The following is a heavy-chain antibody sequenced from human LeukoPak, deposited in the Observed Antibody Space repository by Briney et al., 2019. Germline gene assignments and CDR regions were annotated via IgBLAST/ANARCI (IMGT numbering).Heavy chain of an antibody. CDR3: ARSYIAVAGPDAFDI. CDR1: GYSISSGYY. Sequence: SETLSLTCAVSGYSISSGYYWGWIRQPPGKGLEWIGSIYHSGSTYYNPSLKSRVTISVDTSKNQFSLKLSSVTAADTAVYYCARSYIAVAGPDAFDIWGQGTMVTVSS. J-gene: IGHJ3*02. CDR2: IYHSGST. D-gene: IGHD6-19*01. V-gene: IGHV4-38-2*01.